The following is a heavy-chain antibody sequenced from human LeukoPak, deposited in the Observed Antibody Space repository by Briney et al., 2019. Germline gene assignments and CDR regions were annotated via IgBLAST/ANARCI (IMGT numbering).Heavy chain of an antibody. CDR3: AKDTLRWPPGYYMDV. D-gene: IGHD3-16*01. CDR2: ISSSSSYI. CDR1: GFTFSSYS. V-gene: IGHV3-21*04. Sequence: GGSLRLSCAASGFTFSSYSMNWVRQAPGKGLEWVSSISSSSSYIYYADSVKGRFTISRDNAKNSLYLQMNSLRAEDTALYYCAKDTLRWPPGYYMDVWGKGTTVTVSS. J-gene: IGHJ6*03.